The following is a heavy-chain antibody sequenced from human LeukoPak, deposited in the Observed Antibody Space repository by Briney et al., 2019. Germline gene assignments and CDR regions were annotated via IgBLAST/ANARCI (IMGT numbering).Heavy chain of an antibody. CDR1: GYTFIDYS. Sequence: ASVKVSCKASGYTFIDYSLHWVRQAPGQGLQWMGWISPNGGGTNYAQEFQGRVTVTRDTSINTAYMELSGLRSDDTAVYYCARKINYRGYLYWGQGTLVIVSS. CDR3: ARKINYRGYLY. V-gene: IGHV1-2*02. CDR2: ISPNGGGT. J-gene: IGHJ4*02. D-gene: IGHD2-2*03.